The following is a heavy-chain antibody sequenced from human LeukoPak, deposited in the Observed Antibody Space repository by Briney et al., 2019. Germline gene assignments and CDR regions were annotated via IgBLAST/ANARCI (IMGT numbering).Heavy chain of an antibody. CDR3: ARDAQRGFDYSNSLRY. D-gene: IGHD4-11*01. CDR1: GFTFNHYG. CDR2: IWSDGTNK. V-gene: IGHV3-33*01. Sequence: GGSLRLSCAATGFTFNHYGMHWVRQAPGKGLEWVAVIWSDGTNKYYAGSVKGRSTISRADSRNTVYLQMNTLRPEDTGMYYCARDAQRGFDYSNSLRYWGQGTPVTVST. J-gene: IGHJ4*02.